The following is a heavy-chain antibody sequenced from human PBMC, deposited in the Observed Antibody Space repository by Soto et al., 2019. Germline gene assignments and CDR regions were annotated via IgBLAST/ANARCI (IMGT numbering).Heavy chain of an antibody. CDR2: IYYSGST. J-gene: IGHJ5*02. CDR3: ARDRRSGIAAAGTGDWFDP. CDR1: GGSISSYY. D-gene: IGHD6-13*01. V-gene: IGHV4-59*12. Sequence: SETLSLTCTVSGGSISSYYWSWIRQPPGKGLEWIGYIYYSGSTNYNPSLKSRVTISVDTSNNQFSLKLSSVTAADTAVYYCARDRRSGIAAAGTGDWFDPWGQGTLVTVS.